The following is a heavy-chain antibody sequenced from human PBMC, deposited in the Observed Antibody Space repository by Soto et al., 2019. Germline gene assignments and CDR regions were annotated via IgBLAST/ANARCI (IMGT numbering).Heavy chain of an antibody. V-gene: IGHV4-59*01. CDR3: VGRDYDY. D-gene: IGHD2-15*01. CDR2: VYYTGST. Sequence: SETLSLTCTVSGGSISSYYWSWIRQPPGKGLEWIGYVYYTGSTNYNPSLKSRVTISVDTSKNQFSLKLSSMTAADTAVYYCVGRDYDYWGRGTLVTGSS. CDR1: GGSISSYY. J-gene: IGHJ4*02.